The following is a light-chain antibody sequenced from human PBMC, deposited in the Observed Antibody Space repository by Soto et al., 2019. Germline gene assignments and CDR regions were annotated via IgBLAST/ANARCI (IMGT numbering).Light chain of an antibody. V-gene: IGLV2-23*01. CDR3: SSYASSSTYV. CDR2: EGS. Sequence: QSVLTQPASVSGSPGQSITISCTGTSSDVASYNLVSWYQQLPGKAPKLMIYEGSKRPSGVSNRFSGSKSGNTASLTISGLQAEDEADYYCSSYASSSTYVFGTGTRSPS. CDR1: SSDVASYNL. J-gene: IGLJ1*01.